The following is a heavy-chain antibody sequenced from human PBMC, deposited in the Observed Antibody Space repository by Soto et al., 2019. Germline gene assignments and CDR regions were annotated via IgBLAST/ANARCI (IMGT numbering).Heavy chain of an antibody. V-gene: IGHV1-58*02. D-gene: IGHD2-2*01. CDR1: GFTFTSSA. J-gene: IGHJ6*03. CDR3: AADSCSSTSCYASAMGYYYYYMDV. CDR2: IVVGSGNT. Sequence: SVKVSCKASGFTFTSSAMQWVRQARGQRLEWIGWIVVGSGNTNYAQKFQERVTITRDMSTSTAYMELSSLRSEDTAVYYCAADSCSSTSCYASAMGYYYYYMDVWGKGTTVTVSS.